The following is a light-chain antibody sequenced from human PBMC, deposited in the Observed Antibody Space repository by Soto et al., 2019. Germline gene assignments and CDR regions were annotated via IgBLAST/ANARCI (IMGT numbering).Light chain of an antibody. Sequence: EIVLTQSPGTLSLSPGERATLSCRASQSVSSSNLGWYYQKPGQLPRLLIFGASSRATGIPDRFSDSGSGTDFTLTIGRVEPEDFAMYYCQQYGGSTIFTCGQGTKLEI. J-gene: IGKJ2*01. CDR1: QSVSSSN. CDR2: GAS. CDR3: QQYGGSTIFT. V-gene: IGKV3-20*01.